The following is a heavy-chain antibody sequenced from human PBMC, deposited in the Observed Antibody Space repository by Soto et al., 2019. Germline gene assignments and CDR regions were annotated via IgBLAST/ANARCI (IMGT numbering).Heavy chain of an antibody. CDR3: ILGNQAAADLVQ. Sequence: QVQLLESGGGVVQPGRSLKLSCTTSGFTFSLYGMHWVRQAPGKGLEWLAVISLDGKNRYYADSVKGRFTISRDNSKTILPLALCYMRAYEATADFGILGNQAAADLVQWG. D-gene: IGHD1-26*01. CDR1: GFTFSLYG. CDR2: ISLDGKNR. V-gene: IGHV3-30*03. J-gene: IGHJ6*01.